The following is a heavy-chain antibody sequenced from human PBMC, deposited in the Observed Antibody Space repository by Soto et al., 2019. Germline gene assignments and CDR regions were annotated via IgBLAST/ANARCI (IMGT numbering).Heavy chain of an antibody. Sequence: GGSLRLSCSASGFTFGSYAFHWVRQAPGKGLEYVSAINHNGVSRYYADSVKGRFTISRDDSKNTLYLQMSSLRAEDTAVYYCARGQKVSYYVSGYFYYYGLDVWGQGTTVTVSS. CDR1: GFTFGSYA. J-gene: IGHJ6*02. D-gene: IGHD3-10*01. CDR3: ARGQKVSYYVSGYFYYYGLDV. V-gene: IGHV3-64D*08. CDR2: INHNGVSR.